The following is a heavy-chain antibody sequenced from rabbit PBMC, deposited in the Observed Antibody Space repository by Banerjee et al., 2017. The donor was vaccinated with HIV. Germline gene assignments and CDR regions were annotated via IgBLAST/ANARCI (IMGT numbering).Heavy chain of an antibody. CDR2: NYTGSSGGT. J-gene: IGHJ6*01. CDR3: ARGVRYSDSYGMDL. Sequence: QQLVESGGGLVKPGASLTLTCKASGFSFSSGYYMCWVRQAPGKGLEWIACNYTGSSGGTYYTSWAKGRFSIPKTSSTTVTMQMTSLTAADTATYFCARGVRYSDSYGMDLWGPGPLVTVS. D-gene: IGHD7-1*01. V-gene: IGHV1S40*01. CDR1: GFSFSSGYY.